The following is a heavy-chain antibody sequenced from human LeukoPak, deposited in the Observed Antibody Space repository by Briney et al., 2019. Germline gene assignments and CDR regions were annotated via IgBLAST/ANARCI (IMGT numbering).Heavy chain of an antibody. V-gene: IGHV3-11*06. Sequence: GGSLRLSCAASGFIFGDYSMNWVRQPPGKGLEWISYIGIDSGNTKYADSVKGRFTISRDNAKNSLYLQMNSLRAEDTAVYYCARRIWFGELLYEYYGMDAWGQGTTVTVSS. CDR3: ARRIWFGELLYEYYGMDA. CDR2: IGIDSGNT. J-gene: IGHJ6*02. CDR1: GFIFGDYS. D-gene: IGHD3-10*01.